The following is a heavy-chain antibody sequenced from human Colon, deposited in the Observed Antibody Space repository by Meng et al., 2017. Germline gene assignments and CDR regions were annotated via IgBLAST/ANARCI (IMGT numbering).Heavy chain of an antibody. V-gene: IGHV4-61*01. Sequence: GPGLVGPSATLPLPCNVTGGSVSSASYYCGWIRQPPGKGLEWIGLIHYSGSRNYNPSLKSRVTMSVDTSKNQVSLRLTSVTAADTAVYYCARFYGSGTFEVHDYWGQGTLVTVSS. D-gene: IGHD3-10*01. CDR3: ARFYGSGTFEVHDY. CDR1: GGSVSSASYY. CDR2: IHYSGSR. J-gene: IGHJ4*02.